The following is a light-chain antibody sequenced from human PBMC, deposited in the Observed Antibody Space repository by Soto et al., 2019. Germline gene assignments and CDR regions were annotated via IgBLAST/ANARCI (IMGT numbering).Light chain of an antibody. CDR3: QQYGRSPFT. J-gene: IGKJ3*01. V-gene: IGKV3-20*01. CDR2: GAS. Sequence: EIVLTQSPGTLSLSPGERATLSCRASQSVSSNNLAWYQQRPGQAPRVVIYGASTRATGIPERFSGSGSGRAFTLTIRRLEPEDFAVYYCQQYGRSPFTFGPGTKVDIK. CDR1: QSVSSNN.